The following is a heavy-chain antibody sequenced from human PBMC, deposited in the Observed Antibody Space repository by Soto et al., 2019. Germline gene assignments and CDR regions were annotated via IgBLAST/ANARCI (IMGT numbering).Heavy chain of an antibody. V-gene: IGHV1-2*02. J-gene: IGHJ4*02. CDR2: IIPNSGGT. CDR3: AKWSAMVLPFDY. CDR1: GYTFTGYY. D-gene: IGHD3-10*01. Sequence: GASVKVSCKASGYTFTGYYMHWVRQAPGQGLEWMGWIIPNSGGTDYAQKFQGRVTMTRDTSISTAYMELSRLRSDDTAVYYCAKWSAMVLPFDYWGQGTLVTVSS.